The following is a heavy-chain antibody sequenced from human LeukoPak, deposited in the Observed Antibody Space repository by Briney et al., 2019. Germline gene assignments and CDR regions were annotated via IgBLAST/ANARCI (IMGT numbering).Heavy chain of an antibody. D-gene: IGHD2-15*01. CDR3: ARLGYCSGGSCYGFDY. Sequence: SETLSLTCGVSGGAITNYYWNWIRQPPGKGLEWIGSISHSASPYYNRSLKSRVTISVDTSKNQFSLKLSSVTAADTAVYYCARLGYCSGGSCYGFDYWGQGTLVTVSS. CDR1: GGAITNYY. CDR2: ISHSASP. J-gene: IGHJ4*02. V-gene: IGHV4-38-2*01.